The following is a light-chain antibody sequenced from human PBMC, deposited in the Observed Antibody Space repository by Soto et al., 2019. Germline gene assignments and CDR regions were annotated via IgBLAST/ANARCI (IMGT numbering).Light chain of an antibody. CDR3: SSYAGSNNVV. CDR1: SSDVGGYNY. CDR2: EVS. J-gene: IGLJ2*01. V-gene: IGLV2-8*01. Sequence: QSALTQPPSASGSPGQSVTLSCTGTSSDVGGYNYVSWYQQHPGKAPKLMIYEVSKRPSGVPDRFSGSKSGNTASLTVSGLQAEDEADYYWSSYAGSNNVVFGGGTKLTVL.